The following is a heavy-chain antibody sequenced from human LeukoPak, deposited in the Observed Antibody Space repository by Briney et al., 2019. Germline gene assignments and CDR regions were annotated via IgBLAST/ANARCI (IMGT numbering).Heavy chain of an antibody. D-gene: IGHD1-26*01. CDR3: AGDSGSYFAP. Sequence: SETLSLTCAVYGGSFSGYYWSWIRQPPGKGLEWIGEINHGGSTNYNPSLKSRVTISVDTSKNQFSLKLSSVTAADTAVYYCAGDSGSYFAPWGQETLVTVSS. J-gene: IGHJ5*02. CDR1: GGSFSGYY. V-gene: IGHV4-34*01. CDR2: INHGGST.